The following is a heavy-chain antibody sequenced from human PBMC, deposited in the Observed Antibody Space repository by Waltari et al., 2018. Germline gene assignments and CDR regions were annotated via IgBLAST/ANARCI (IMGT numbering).Heavy chain of an antibody. CDR3: AKSLEADRLRYGMDV. CDR2: ININGEHT. CDR1: GFTFSIYA. D-gene: IGHD6-6*01. Sequence: EVQLLESGGDLLQPGGSLRLSCAASGFTFSIYAMGWVRQAQGRGVEVVAGININGEHTYYASSVKGRFTISRDKSKSTVYLQMNSLRAEDTALYYCAKSLEADRLRYGMDVWGQGTTVTVSS. J-gene: IGHJ6*02. V-gene: IGHV3-23*01.